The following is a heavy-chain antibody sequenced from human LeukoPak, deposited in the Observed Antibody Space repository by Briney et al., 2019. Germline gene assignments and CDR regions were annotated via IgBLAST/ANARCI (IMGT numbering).Heavy chain of an antibody. CDR3: ARGVVAAAGRTFDF. J-gene: IGHJ4*02. D-gene: IGHD6-13*01. V-gene: IGHV4-59*01. Sequence: PSETLSLTCTVSGDSFSYFYWSWIRQPPGKGLEWIGYIYNGGSTHYNPSLKSRFTMSLDTSKNQFSLKLSSVTAADTAVYYCARGVVAAAGRTFDFWGQGTLVTVSS. CDR1: GDSFSYFY. CDR2: IYNGGST.